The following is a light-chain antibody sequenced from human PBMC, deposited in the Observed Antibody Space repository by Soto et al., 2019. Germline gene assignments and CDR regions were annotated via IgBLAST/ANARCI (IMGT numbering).Light chain of an antibody. Sequence: QSALTQPASVSGSPGQSITISCTGTSSDVVGYNYVSWYQQHPGKAPKLMIYEVSNRPSGVSNRFSGSKSGNTASLTISGLQAEDEADYYCSSYTSSSTRVFGGGTTLTVL. J-gene: IGLJ3*02. CDR1: SSDVVGYNY. CDR3: SSYTSSSTRV. CDR2: EVS. V-gene: IGLV2-14*01.